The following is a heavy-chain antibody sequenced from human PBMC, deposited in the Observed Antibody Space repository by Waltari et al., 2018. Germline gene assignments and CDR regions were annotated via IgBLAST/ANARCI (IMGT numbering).Heavy chain of an antibody. CDR3: AREGYYGDYVPDY. CDR1: GGTFRSYA. Sequence: QVQLVQSGAEVKKPGSSVKVSCKASGGTFRSYAITWVRPAPGQGLEWMGGIIPIFGTANYAQKFQGRVTITADESTSTAYMELSSLRSEDTAVYYCAREGYYGDYVPDYWGQGTLVTVSS. V-gene: IGHV1-69*01. D-gene: IGHD4-17*01. J-gene: IGHJ4*02. CDR2: IIPIFGTA.